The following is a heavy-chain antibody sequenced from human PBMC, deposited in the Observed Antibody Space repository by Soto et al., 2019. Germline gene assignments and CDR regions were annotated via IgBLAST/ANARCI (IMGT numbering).Heavy chain of an antibody. D-gene: IGHD3-3*01. CDR2: INHTGGP. CDR1: GGSVNGYY. V-gene: IGHV4-34*01. Sequence: PSETLSLTCAVYGGSVNGYYWNWIRHPPGKGLEWIGEINHTGGPHYNPSLKSRVTMSVDTSKNQFSLRLSSVTAADTAIYYCATRITVFGLLIPPFDPWGQGTQVTVSS. J-gene: IGHJ5*02. CDR3: ATRITVFGLLIPPFDP.